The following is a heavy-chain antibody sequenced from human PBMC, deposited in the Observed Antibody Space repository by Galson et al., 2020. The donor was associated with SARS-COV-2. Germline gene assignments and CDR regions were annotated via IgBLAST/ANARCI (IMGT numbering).Heavy chain of an antibody. V-gene: IGHV4-34*01. CDR1: GGSFSGYY. J-gene: IGHJ6*02. CDR2: INHSGST. D-gene: IGHD5-18*01. Sequence: SETLSLTCAVYGGSFSGYYWSWIRQPPGKGLEWIGEINHSGSTNYNPSLKSRVTISVDTSKNQFSLKLSSVTAADTAVYYCARRYSYGRYYYGMDVWGQGTTVTVSS. CDR3: ARRYSYGRYYYGMDV.